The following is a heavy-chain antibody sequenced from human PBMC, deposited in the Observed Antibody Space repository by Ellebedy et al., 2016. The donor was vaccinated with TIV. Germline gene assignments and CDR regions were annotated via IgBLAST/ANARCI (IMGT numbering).Heavy chain of an antibody. CDR1: GFTFSTYA. CDR2: ISFDGSNE. Sequence: GGSLRLSCGASGFTFSTYAIPWVRQDPGKGLEWVAVISFDGSNEYYADFVNGRFTISRDNSKNTMYLQMNSLRAEDTAVYYCARQGYNGNDAYFDYWGQGTLVTVSS. V-gene: IGHV3-30-3*01. CDR3: ARQGYNGNDAYFDY. J-gene: IGHJ4*02. D-gene: IGHD1-1*01.